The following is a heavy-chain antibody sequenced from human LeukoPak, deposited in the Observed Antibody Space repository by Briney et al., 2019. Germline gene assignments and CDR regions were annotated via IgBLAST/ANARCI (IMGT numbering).Heavy chain of an antibody. CDR3: ATRGSSWWFDS. J-gene: IGHJ5*01. CDR1: GFTFSSYA. D-gene: IGHD6-13*01. CDR2: ISSSGGTT. V-gene: IGHV3-23*01. Sequence: PGGSLRLSCAASGFTFSSYAMSWVRQAPGKGLEWVSGISSSGGTTYYADSVKGRFTISRDNSKNTLYLQMNSLRAEDTAIHYCATRGSSWWFDSWGQGALVTVSS.